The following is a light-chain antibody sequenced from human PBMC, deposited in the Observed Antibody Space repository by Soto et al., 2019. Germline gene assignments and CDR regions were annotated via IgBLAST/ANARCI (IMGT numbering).Light chain of an antibody. V-gene: IGLV1-40*01. J-gene: IGLJ2*01. CDR3: QSYDSSLSGSV. CDR1: GSNIGAGYN. CDR2: ANS. Sequence: QPVLTQPPSVSGAPGQRVTISCTGSGSNIGAGYNVHWYQQLPGTAPKLLIYANSNRPSGVPDRFSGSKSGTSASLAITGLQAEDEADYYCQSYDSSLSGSVFGGGTKLTVL.